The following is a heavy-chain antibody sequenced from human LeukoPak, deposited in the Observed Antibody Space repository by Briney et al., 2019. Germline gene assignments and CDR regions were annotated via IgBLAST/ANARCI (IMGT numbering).Heavy chain of an antibody. CDR2: IKEDGSDK. CDR3: VRDGIRDIPGIITIRYDY. CDR1: AFXFSVYW. Sequence: GGSLRLSCSASAFXFSVYWMTWVRQAPGKGLEWVATIKEDGSDKYYVDSVRGRFTISRDNAENSLYLQMNSLTAEDTALYYCVRDGIRDIPGIITIRYDYWGQGTLVTVSS. J-gene: IGHJ4*02. D-gene: IGHD3-10*01. V-gene: IGHV3-7*05.